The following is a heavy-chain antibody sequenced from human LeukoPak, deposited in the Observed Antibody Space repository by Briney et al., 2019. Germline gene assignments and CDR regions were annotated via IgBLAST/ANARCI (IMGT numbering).Heavy chain of an antibody. CDR2: IYYSGST. CDR3: ARLRAYYYDSSGSEIDY. V-gene: IGHV4-59*08. Sequence: SETLSLTCTVSGGSISSYYWSWIRQPPGKGLEWIGYIYYSGSTNYNPSLKSRVTISVDTSKNQFSLKLSSVTAADTAVYYCARLRAYYYDSSGSEIDYWGQGTWSPSPQ. D-gene: IGHD3-22*01. J-gene: IGHJ4*02. CDR1: GGSISSYY.